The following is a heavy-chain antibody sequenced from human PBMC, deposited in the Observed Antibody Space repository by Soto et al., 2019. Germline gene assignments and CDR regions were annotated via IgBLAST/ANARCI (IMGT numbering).Heavy chain of an antibody. V-gene: IGHV1-69*12. J-gene: IGHJ4*02. CDR3: ARGYYALDD. CDR1: GSTFISYG. CDR2: ITPLFGTA. Sequence: VQLVQSGAEVKKPGSSVKVSCKASGSTFISYGVSWVRQAPGQGLEWMGGITPLFGTANSAPKFQARVTITADDSTNTAYMELSSLRSEDTAVYYCARGYYALDDWGQGTLVTVSS. D-gene: IGHD2-2*01.